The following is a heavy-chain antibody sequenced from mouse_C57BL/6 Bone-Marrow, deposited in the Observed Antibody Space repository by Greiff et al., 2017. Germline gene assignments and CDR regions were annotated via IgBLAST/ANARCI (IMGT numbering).Heavy chain of an antibody. J-gene: IGHJ3*01. D-gene: IGHD2-4*01. CDR2: IYPRSGNT. CDR1: GYTFTSYG. V-gene: IGHV1-81*01. CDR3: ARKGYDYD. Sequence: QVQLQQSGAELARPGASVKLSCKASGYTFTSYGISWVKQRTGQGLEWIGEIYPRSGNTNYTEKFKGKATLTADKSSSTAYLELRSLTSEDSAVYFCARKGYDYDRGQGTLVTVSA.